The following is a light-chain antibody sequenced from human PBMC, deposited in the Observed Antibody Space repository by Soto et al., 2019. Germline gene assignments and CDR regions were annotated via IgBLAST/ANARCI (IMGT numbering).Light chain of an antibody. Sequence: QSALTQPRSVSGSPGQSVTISCTGTSSDVGGYNYVSWYQQHPGKAPKLMIYDVSKRPSGVPDRFSGSKSGNTASLTSSGLQAEDEADYYCCSYAGSSSVVFGGGTQLTV. CDR3: CSYAGSSSVV. J-gene: IGLJ2*01. CDR2: DVS. V-gene: IGLV2-11*01. CDR1: SSDVGGYNY.